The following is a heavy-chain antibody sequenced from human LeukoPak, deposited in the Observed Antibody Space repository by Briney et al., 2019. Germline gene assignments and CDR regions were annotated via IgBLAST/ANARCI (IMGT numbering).Heavy chain of an antibody. CDR2: INHSGST. CDR3: ARGPVYSSSHPPGRALIDY. V-gene: IGHV4-34*01. J-gene: IGHJ4*02. CDR1: GGSFSGYY. D-gene: IGHD6-6*01. Sequence: SETLSLTCAVYGGSFSGYYWSWIRQPPGKGLEWIGEINHSGSTNYNPSLERRVTIPVDTSKNQSYLTLSSVTAADTAVYYRARGPVYSSSHPPGRALIDYWGQGTLVTVSS.